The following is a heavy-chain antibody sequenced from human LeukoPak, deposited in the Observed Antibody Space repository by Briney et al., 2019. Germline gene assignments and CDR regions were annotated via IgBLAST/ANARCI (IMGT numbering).Heavy chain of an antibody. J-gene: IGHJ3*01. V-gene: IGHV3-15*01. CDR1: GFTFSSCA. D-gene: IGHD5-18*01. CDR2: MKSEARGGTP. Sequence: PGRSLRLSCAASGFTFSSCAMHWVRQAPGKGLEWVGRMKSEARGGTPDYAAFVKGRFIISIDDSRNTLYLQMNSLETEDTALYYCTTEGFTYGHHALGVWGQGTMVTVSS. CDR3: TTEGFTYGHHALGV.